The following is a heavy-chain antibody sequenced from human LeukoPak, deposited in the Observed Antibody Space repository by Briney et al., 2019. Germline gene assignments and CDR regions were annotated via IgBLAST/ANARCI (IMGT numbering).Heavy chain of an antibody. V-gene: IGHV3-21*01. Sequence: SGGSLRLSCAASGFTFSSYSMNWVRQAPGKGLEWVSSISSSSSYIYYADSVKGRFTISRDSAKNSLYLQMNSLRAEDTAVYYCARVDMALTGIAAAGTFYYGMDVWGQGTTVTVSS. D-gene: IGHD6-13*01. J-gene: IGHJ6*02. CDR1: GFTFSSYS. CDR2: ISSSSSYI. CDR3: ARVDMALTGIAAAGTFYYGMDV.